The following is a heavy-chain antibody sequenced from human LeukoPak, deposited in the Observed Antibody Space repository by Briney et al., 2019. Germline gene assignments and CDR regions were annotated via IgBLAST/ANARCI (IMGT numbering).Heavy chain of an antibody. J-gene: IGHJ4*02. CDR2: INHSGST. V-gene: IGHV4-34*01. CDR3: XRXGGXRSSSYLASDY. CDR1: GGYISSYY. Sequence: SETLSLTCTVSGGYISSYYWSWIRQPPGKGLEWIGEINHSGSTNYNPSLKGRVTISVDTSKNEFSLKLSSVTAADTAVYYCXRXGGXRSSSYLASDYRGQGALVTVSS. D-gene: IGHD6-13*01.